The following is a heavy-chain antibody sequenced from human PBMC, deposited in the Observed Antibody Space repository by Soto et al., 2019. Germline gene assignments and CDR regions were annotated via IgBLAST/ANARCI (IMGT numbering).Heavy chain of an antibody. CDR3: ARQPPVGYCSSTSCHTFDYYYYGMDV. Sequence: LKISCKGSGYSFTSYWIGWVRQMPGKGLEWMGIIYPGDSDTRYSPSFQGQVTISADKSISTAYLQWSSLKASDTAMYYCARQPPVGYCSSTSCHTFDYYYYGMDVWGQGTTVTVSS. V-gene: IGHV5-51*01. CDR2: IYPGDSDT. J-gene: IGHJ6*02. D-gene: IGHD2-2*01. CDR1: GYSFTSYW.